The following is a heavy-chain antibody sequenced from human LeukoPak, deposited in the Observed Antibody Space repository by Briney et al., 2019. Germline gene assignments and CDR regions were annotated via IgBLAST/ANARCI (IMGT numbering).Heavy chain of an antibody. J-gene: IGHJ4*02. D-gene: IGHD3-16*01. CDR1: GFTFSSYA. V-gene: IGHV3-23*01. Sequence: GGSLRLSCAASGFTFSSYAMSWVRQAPGKGLEWVSAISGSGGSTYYADSVKGRFTISRDNSKNTLYLQMNSLRAEDTAVYYSANFIWGDLFDYWGQGNLATVSS. CDR2: ISGSGGST. CDR3: ANFIWGDLFDY.